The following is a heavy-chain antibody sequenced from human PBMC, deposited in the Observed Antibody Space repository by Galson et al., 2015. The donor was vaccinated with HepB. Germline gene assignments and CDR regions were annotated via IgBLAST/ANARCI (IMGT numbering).Heavy chain of an antibody. J-gene: IGHJ6*02. D-gene: IGHD2-21*02. Sequence: SLRLSCAASGFTFSSYGMHWVRQAPGKGLEWVAVISYDGSNKYYADSVKGRFTISRDNSKNTLYLQMNSLRAEDTAVYYCAKWGDPYYYYGMDVWGQGTTVTVSS. CDR1: GFTFSSYG. V-gene: IGHV3-30*18. CDR2: ISYDGSNK. CDR3: AKWGDPYYYYGMDV.